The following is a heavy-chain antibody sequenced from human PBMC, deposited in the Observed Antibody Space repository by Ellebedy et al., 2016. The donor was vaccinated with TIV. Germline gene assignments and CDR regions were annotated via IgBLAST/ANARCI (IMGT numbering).Heavy chain of an antibody. Sequence: ASVKVSCKASGGTFSSYAISWVRQAPGQGLECMGRIIPLLGMTNYAQKFQGRVTITADTSTSPVYMEMSSLRSDDTAVYYCATDLRYCTNGVCFKRYDAFDIWGQGTMVTVSS. D-gene: IGHD2-8*01. CDR2: IIPLLGMT. J-gene: IGHJ3*02. V-gene: IGHV1-69*04. CDR1: GGTFSSYA. CDR3: ATDLRYCTNGVCFKRYDAFDI.